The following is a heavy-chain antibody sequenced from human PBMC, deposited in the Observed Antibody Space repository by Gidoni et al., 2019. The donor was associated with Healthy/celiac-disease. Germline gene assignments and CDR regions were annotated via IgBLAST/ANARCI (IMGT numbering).Heavy chain of an antibody. CDR3: ARGTYYDSSGPVDY. J-gene: IGHJ4*02. CDR1: GFTFSSYA. V-gene: IGHV3-30-3*01. D-gene: IGHD3-22*01. CDR2: ISYDGSNK. Sequence: QVQLEESGGGVVQPGRSLRISCEASGFTFSSYAMHWVRQAPGKGLEWVAVISYDGSNKYYADSVKGRFTISRDNSKNTLYLQMNSLRAEDTAVYYCARGTYYDSSGPVDYWGQGTLVTVSS.